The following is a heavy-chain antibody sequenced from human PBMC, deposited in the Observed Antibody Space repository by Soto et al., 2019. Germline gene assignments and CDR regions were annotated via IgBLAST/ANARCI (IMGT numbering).Heavy chain of an antibody. Sequence: EVQLLESGGGLVQPGGSLRLSCAASGFTFNNYVMAWVRQAPGKGLEWVSGISGSDGSTVYADSMKSRFSISREISKNTLYLQVHSLRAGDTAVYYCVRVNFRGTQLWLEAFDYWGRGTLVSVSS. CDR2: ISGSDGST. CDR3: VRVNFRGTQLWLEAFDY. CDR1: GFTFNNYV. D-gene: IGHD3-10*01. V-gene: IGHV3-23*01. J-gene: IGHJ4*02.